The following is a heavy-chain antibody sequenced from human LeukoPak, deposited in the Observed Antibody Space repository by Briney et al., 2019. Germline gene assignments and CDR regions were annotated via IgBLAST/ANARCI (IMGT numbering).Heavy chain of an antibody. Sequence: GGSLRLSCAASGFTFSSYAMTWVRQAPGKGLEWVSSISSSSRYIYYADSVKGRFSISRDNAENSLYLQMNSLRAEDTAMYFCARGEYSYGDYFEYWGQGTLVTVSS. D-gene: IGHD5-18*01. J-gene: IGHJ4*02. V-gene: IGHV3-21*01. CDR1: GFTFSSYA. CDR3: ARGEYSYGDYFEY. CDR2: ISSSSRYI.